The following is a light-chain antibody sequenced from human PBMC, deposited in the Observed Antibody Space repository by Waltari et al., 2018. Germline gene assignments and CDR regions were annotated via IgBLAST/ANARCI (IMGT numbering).Light chain of an antibody. V-gene: IGKV1-9*01. CDR2: TAS. CDR3: QHLNSYPVT. Sequence: DIQLTQSPSFLSACVGDRVTITCRASQGISRYLAWYQQKPGKAPKLLIYTASTLQSGVPSRFSGSGSGTEFTLTISSLQPEDFATYYCQHLNSYPVTFGQGTKLEIK. J-gene: IGKJ2*01. CDR1: QGISRY.